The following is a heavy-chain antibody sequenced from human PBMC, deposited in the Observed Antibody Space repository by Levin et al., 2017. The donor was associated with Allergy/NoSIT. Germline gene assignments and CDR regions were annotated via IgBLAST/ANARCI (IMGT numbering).Heavy chain of an antibody. CDR3: VRDRGLRGVYGSSGSDAFDI. CDR2: VYHSGTT. D-gene: IGHD3-10*01. CDR1: GGSISSSHW. V-gene: IGHV4/OR15-8*02. J-gene: IGHJ3*02. Sequence: SQTLSLTCVVSGGSISSSHWWSWVRQPPGKGLEWIGEVYHSGTTYYNPSLKSRVTISRDKSKNHFSLKLTSVTAADTAVYFCVRDRGLRGVYGSSGSDAFDIWGQGTTVIVSS.